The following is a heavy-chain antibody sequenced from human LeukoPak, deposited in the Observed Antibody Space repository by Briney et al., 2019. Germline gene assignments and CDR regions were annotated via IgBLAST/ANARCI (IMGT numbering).Heavy chain of an antibody. Sequence: GGSLRLSCAASGFTFRTYWMSWVRQAPGKGLEWVSLISGSGGSTYYADSVKGRFTISRDNSKNTLYLQMNSLRAEDTAVFYCAKDRDDYVWGSYLGAFDIWGQGTMVTVSS. CDR1: GFTFRTYW. V-gene: IGHV3-23*01. CDR2: ISGSGGST. D-gene: IGHD3-16*01. CDR3: AKDRDDYVWGSYLGAFDI. J-gene: IGHJ3*02.